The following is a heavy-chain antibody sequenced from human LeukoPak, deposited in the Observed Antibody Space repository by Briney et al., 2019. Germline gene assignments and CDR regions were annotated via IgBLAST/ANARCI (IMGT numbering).Heavy chain of an antibody. CDR2: IYTSGST. D-gene: IGHD1-1*01. J-gene: IGHJ3*02. Sequence: SETLSLTCTVSGGSISSYYWSWIRQPAGKGLEWIGRIYTSGSTNYNPSLKSRVTMSVDTSKNRFSLKLSSVTAADTAVYYCARAPLAEYNWNVGAFDIWGQGTMVTVSS. V-gene: IGHV4-4*07. CDR3: ARAPLAEYNWNVGAFDI. CDR1: GGSISSYY.